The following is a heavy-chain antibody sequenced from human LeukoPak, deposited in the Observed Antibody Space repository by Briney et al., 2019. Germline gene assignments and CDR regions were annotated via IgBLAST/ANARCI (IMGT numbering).Heavy chain of an antibody. CDR1: GFTFSSCS. CDR3: AKDLAVAADGDY. D-gene: IGHD6-19*01. J-gene: IGHJ4*02. CDR2: ISSSSSTI. V-gene: IGHV3-48*01. Sequence: PGGSLRLSCAASGFTFSSCSMNWVRQAPGKGLEWVSYISSSSSTICYADSVKGRFTISRDNAKNSLCLQVNSLRAEDTAVYYCAKDLAVAADGDYWGQGTLVTVSS.